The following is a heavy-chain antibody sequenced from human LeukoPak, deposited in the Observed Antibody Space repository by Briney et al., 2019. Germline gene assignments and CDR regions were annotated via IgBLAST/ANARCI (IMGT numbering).Heavy chain of an antibody. CDR3: ARDQYSNYVPYYYYMDV. Sequence: HPGGSLRLSCAASGFTFSSYGMHWVRQAPGKRLEWVAVIWYGGSDEYYADSVKGRFTISRDNSKNTLYLQMNSLRTEDTAVYYCARDQYSNYVPYYYYMDVRGKGTTVTVSS. J-gene: IGHJ6*03. D-gene: IGHD4-11*01. CDR1: GFTFSSYG. V-gene: IGHV3-33*08. CDR2: IWYGGSDE.